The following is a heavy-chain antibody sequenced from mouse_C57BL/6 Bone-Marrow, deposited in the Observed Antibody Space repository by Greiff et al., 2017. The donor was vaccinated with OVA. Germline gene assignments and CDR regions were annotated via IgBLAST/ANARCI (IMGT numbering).Heavy chain of an antibody. Sequence: VQLQQSGAELVRPGTSVKVSCKASGYAFTNYLIEWVKQRPGQGLEWIGVINPGSGGTNYNEKFKGKATLTADKSSSTAYMQLSSLTSEDSAVYFCARRSNDYAMDYWGQGTSVTVSS. CDR3: ARRSNDYAMDY. J-gene: IGHJ4*01. CDR1: GYAFTNYL. D-gene: IGHD2-5*01. CDR2: INPGSGGT. V-gene: IGHV1-54*01.